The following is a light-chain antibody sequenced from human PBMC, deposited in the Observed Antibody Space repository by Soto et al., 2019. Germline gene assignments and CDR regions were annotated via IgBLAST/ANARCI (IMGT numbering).Light chain of an antibody. J-gene: IGKJ1*01. V-gene: IGKV1-5*03. CDR1: QSVNRW. CDR2: KTS. Sequence: DIQMTQSPSTLSASVEDRVTITCRASQSVNRWLAWYQQKPGGATKLLISKTSVLENGVPSRFSGSGFGTEVTLTISSLQPEDFATYYCQQFQAFSTFGPGTKVDIK. CDR3: QQFQAFST.